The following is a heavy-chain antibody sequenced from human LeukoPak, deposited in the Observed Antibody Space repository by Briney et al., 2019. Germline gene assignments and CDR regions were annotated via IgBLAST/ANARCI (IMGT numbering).Heavy chain of an antibody. Sequence: GGSLRLSCAASGFSFSSYTMSWVRQAPGKGVEWGSSISSSSSYIYYADSVKGRFTISRDNAKNSLYLKMNSLRAEDTAVYYCARAGLGMVAWGAFDIWGQGTMVTASS. D-gene: IGHD2-15*01. CDR3: ARAGLGMVAWGAFDI. CDR2: ISSSSSYI. V-gene: IGHV3-21*01. CDR1: GFSFSSYT. J-gene: IGHJ3*02.